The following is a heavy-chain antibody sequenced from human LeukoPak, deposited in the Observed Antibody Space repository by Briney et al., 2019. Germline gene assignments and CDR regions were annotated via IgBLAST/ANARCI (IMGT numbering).Heavy chain of an antibody. CDR3: AKDRATVTPTVFDY. CDR1: GFSFSSFW. Sequence: GGSLRLSCAASGFSFSSFWMSWVRQTPGKGLEWVANMKQDGSDQYYVDSVKGRFTISRDNAKNSLYLQMNNLRAEDTAVYYCAKDRATVTPTVFDYWGQGTLVTVSS. D-gene: IGHD4-17*01. CDR2: MKQDGSDQ. V-gene: IGHV3-7*03. J-gene: IGHJ4*02.